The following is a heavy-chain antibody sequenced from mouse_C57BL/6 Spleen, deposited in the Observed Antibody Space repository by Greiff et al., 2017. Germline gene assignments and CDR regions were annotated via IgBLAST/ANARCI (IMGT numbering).Heavy chain of an antibody. CDR1: GFNIKDYY. V-gene: IGHV14-1*01. D-gene: IGHD1-1*01. CDR2: IDPEDGDT. J-gene: IGHJ1*03. CDR3: TTNYGSSYWYFDV. Sequence: VQLQQSGAELVRPGASVKLSCTASGFNIKDYYMHWVQQRPEQGLEWIGRIDPEDGDTEYAPKFQGKTTMTADTSSNTAYLQLSSLTSEDTAVYYCTTNYGSSYWYFDVWGTGTTVTVSA.